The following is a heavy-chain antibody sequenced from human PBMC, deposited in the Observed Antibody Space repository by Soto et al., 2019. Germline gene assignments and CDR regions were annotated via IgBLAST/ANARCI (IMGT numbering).Heavy chain of an antibody. Sequence: PSETLSLTCTVSGGSISNYFCNWIRQPAGKGLEWIGRIDNSGSTSYNPSLKSRITMSADTSRNQFSLKLNSVTAADTAVYYCARGGQDFWSGPFDYWGQGALVTVPQ. V-gene: IGHV4-4*07. CDR1: GGSISNYF. D-gene: IGHD3-3*01. J-gene: IGHJ4*02. CDR3: ARGGQDFWSGPFDY. CDR2: IDNSGST.